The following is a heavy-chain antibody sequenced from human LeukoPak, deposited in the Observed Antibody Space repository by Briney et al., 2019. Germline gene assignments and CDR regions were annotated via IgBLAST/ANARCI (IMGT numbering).Heavy chain of an antibody. V-gene: IGHV4-59*01. Sequence: PSETLSLTCTVSGGSISSYSWSWIRQPPGKRLEWIGYIYYSGSTNYNPSLKSRVTISVDTSKNQFSLRLTSVTAADTAVYYCARERTRPFSITSFSWSAPWGQGTRVTVSS. CDR3: ARERTRPFSITSFSWSAP. J-gene: IGHJ5*02. D-gene: IGHD2-2*01. CDR2: IYYSGST. CDR1: GGSISSYS.